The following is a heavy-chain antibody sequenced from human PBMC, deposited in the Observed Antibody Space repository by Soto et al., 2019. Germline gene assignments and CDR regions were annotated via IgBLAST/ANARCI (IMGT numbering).Heavy chain of an antibody. CDR2: IGAYSGYT. D-gene: IGHD3-10*01. Sequence: QIQLQQSGAEVKKPGASVKVSCKASGYIFTTSGITWVRQAPGQGLEWMGWIGAYSGYTVYAQKVEGRVSMTTDTSTSTAYMELRSLRSDDTAVYYCARAHNSGTYSLYWGQGTLVTVSS. CDR3: ARAHNSGTYSLY. V-gene: IGHV1-18*01. J-gene: IGHJ4*02. CDR1: GYIFTTSG.